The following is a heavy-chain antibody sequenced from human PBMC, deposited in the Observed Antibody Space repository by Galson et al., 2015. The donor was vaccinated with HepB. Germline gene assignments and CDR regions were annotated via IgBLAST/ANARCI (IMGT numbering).Heavy chain of an antibody. J-gene: IGHJ3*02. CDR3: ARDLGFYYDSSGYYYGNAFDI. V-gene: IGHV1-2*04. D-gene: IGHD3-22*01. Sequence: SVKVSCKACGYTFTSYYMHWVRQAPGQGLEWMGWINPNSGGTNYAQKFQGWVTMTRDTSISTAYMELSRLRSDDTAVYYCARDLGFYYDSSGYYYGNAFDIWGQGTMVTVSS. CDR2: INPNSGGT. CDR1: GYTFTSYY.